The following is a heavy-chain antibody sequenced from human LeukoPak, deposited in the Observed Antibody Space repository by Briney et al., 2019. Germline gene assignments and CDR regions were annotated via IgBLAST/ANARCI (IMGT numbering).Heavy chain of an antibody. CDR3: ARARVIPASFDD. J-gene: IGHJ4*02. CDR1: GGSITFGSYY. D-gene: IGHD3-16*02. Sequence: PSETLSLTCTVSGGSITFGSYYCPWIRQPAGKGLEWIGRIYTSGRTFYNPSLKSRVTISMDTSMNQFSLRLNSVTAADTAVYDCARARVIPASFDDWGQGALVTVSS. V-gene: IGHV4-61*02. CDR2: IYTSGRT.